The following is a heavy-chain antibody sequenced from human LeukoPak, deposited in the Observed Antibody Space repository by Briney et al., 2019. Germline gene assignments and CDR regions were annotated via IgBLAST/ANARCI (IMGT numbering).Heavy chain of an antibody. Sequence: PGGSXRLSCEASGFTFSHYAXXXXXQXXGXXXXXXXXXWXXXXXXYXXDSVKGRXXXXXDDFRKTVSLQMNSLRAEDTAVYYCAKDAQRGFDYSNSLEHWGQGSLVTVSS. CDR2: XWXXXXXX. CDR1: GFTFSHYA. V-gene: IGHV3-33*06. D-gene: IGHD4-11*01. J-gene: IGHJ4*02. CDR3: AKDAQRGFDYSNSLEH.